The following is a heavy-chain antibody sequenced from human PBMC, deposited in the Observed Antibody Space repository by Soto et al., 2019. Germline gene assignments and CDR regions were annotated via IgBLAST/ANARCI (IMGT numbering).Heavy chain of an antibody. Sequence: GSGPTLVNPTQTLTLTCTFSGFSLSTGGMRVSWIRQPPGKALEWLARIDWDDDKFYSTSLKTRLTISKDTSKNPVVLTMTNMDPVDTAKYYCARDIAAAGFPSYGMDVWGQGTTVTVSS. J-gene: IGHJ6*02. CDR3: ARDIAAAGFPSYGMDV. V-gene: IGHV2-70*04. CDR2: IDWDDDK. CDR1: GFSLSTGGMR. D-gene: IGHD6-13*01.